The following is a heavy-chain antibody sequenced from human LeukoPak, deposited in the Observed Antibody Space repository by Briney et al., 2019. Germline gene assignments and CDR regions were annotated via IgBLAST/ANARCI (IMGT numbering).Heavy chain of an antibody. J-gene: IGHJ4*02. Sequence: KPSETLSLTCTVSGGYISSYYWSWIRQPPGKGLEWIGYIYYSGSTNYNPSLKSRVTMSVDTSKSHFSLKLSSVTAADTAVYYCARYQSRLRFLEWLSNFDYWGQGSLVTVSS. CDR3: ARYQSRLRFLEWLSNFDY. CDR1: GGYISSYY. CDR2: IYYSGST. D-gene: IGHD3-3*01. V-gene: IGHV4-59*01.